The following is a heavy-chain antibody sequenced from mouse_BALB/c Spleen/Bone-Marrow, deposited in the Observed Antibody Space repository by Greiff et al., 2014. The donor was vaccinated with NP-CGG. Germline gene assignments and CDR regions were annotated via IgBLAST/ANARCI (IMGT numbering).Heavy chain of an antibody. CDR2: IYPGDGDT. Sequence: QVQLKQSGAEVMRPGSSVNISCKASGYAFSNYGMNWVKQRPGQGLEWIGQIYPGDGDTNYNGKFKGRVTLTADKSSSTAYMQLSSLTSEDSAVYFCASVYDYGRCYAMDYWGQGTSVTVSS. CDR3: ASVYDYGRCYAMDY. CDR1: GYAFSNYG. V-gene: IGHV1-80*01. J-gene: IGHJ4*01. D-gene: IGHD2-4*01.